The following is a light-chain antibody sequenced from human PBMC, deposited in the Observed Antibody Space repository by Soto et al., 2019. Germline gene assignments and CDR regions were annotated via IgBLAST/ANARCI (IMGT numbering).Light chain of an antibody. Sequence: EIVFKQSPDTLYLSPGERTTLSCRATQSVSSSSLAWYQQKPGQAPRLLIYGASSRATGIPDSFSGSECGEDFALTISSLETEHFAVYYLHHDSGSHLTAFGQGTRLEI. J-gene: IGKJ5*01. CDR1: QSVSSSS. CDR2: GAS. V-gene: IGKV3-20*01. CDR3: HHDSGSHLTA.